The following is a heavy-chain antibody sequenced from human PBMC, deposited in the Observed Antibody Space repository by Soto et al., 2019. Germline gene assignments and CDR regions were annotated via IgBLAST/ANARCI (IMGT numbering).Heavy chain of an antibody. V-gene: IGHV3-13*05. CDR3: ARGRHYDILTGYTFYGMDV. Sequence: GGSLRLSCAASGFTFSSCDMHWVRQATGKGLEWVSAIGTAGDPYYPGSVKGRFTISRENAKNSLYLQMNSLRAGDTAVYYCARGRHYDILTGYTFYGMDVWGQGTTVTVSS. J-gene: IGHJ6*02. CDR2: IGTAGDP. CDR1: GFTFSSCD. D-gene: IGHD3-9*01.